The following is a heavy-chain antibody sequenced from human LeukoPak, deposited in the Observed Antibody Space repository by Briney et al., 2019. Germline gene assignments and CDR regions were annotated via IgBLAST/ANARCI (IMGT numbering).Heavy chain of an antibody. CDR3: ARIGGYKYNWFDP. CDR2: IIPIFGTA. D-gene: IGHD5-24*01. V-gene: IGHV1-69*13. Sequence: ASVKVSCKASGGTFSSYAISWVRQAPGHGLEWMGGIIPIFGTANYAQKFQGRVTITADESTSTAYMELSSLRSEDTAVYYCARIGGYKYNWFDPWGQGTLVTVSS. CDR1: GGTFSSYA. J-gene: IGHJ5*02.